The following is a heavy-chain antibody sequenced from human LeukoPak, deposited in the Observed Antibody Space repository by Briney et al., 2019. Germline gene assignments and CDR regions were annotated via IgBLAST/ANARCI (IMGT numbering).Heavy chain of an antibody. V-gene: IGHV3-48*02. CDR1: GFTFSSYS. CDR2: ISSSSSTI. Sequence: GGSLRLSCAASGFTFSSYSMNWVRQAPGKGLEWGSYISSSSSTIYYADSVKGRFTISRDNAKNSLYLQMNSLRDEDTAVYYCASLLLWFGEPPRYYYGMDVWGQGTTVTVSS. J-gene: IGHJ6*02. CDR3: ASLLLWFGEPPRYYYGMDV. D-gene: IGHD3-10*01.